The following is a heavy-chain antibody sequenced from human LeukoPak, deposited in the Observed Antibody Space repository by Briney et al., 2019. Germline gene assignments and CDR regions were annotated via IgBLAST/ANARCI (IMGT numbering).Heavy chain of an antibody. CDR2: ILYDGSNK. CDR3: ARDMGYGSGTYSLVNFDS. Sequence: GGSLRLSCAASGFTFSSHPMHWVRQAPGKGLEWVGVILYDGSNKYYADSVKGRFTISRDNSKNTLYLQMDSLRPEDTALYYCARDMGYGSGTYSLVNFDSWGQGILVTVSS. D-gene: IGHD3-10*01. CDR1: GFTFSSHP. J-gene: IGHJ4*02. V-gene: IGHV3-30*04.